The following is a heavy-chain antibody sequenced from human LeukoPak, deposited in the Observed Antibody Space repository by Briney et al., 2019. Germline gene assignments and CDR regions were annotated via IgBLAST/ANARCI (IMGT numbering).Heavy chain of an antibody. CDR3: AVTVEDGYNLRVSAFDI. V-gene: IGHV4-4*02. D-gene: IGHD5-24*01. J-gene: IGHJ3*02. CDR1: GGSISSSNW. CDR2: IYHSGST. Sequence: PSETLSLTCAVSGGSISSSNWWSWVRQPPGKGLEWIGEIYHSGSTNYNPSLKSRVTISVEKSKNQFSLKLSSVTAADTAVYYCAVTVEDGYNLRVSAFDIWGQGTMDTVSS.